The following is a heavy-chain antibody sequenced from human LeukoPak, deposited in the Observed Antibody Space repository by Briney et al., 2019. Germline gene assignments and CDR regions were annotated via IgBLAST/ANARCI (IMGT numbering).Heavy chain of an antibody. CDR2: ISSSGSTI. V-gene: IGHV3-48*03. CDR1: GFTFSSYE. CDR3: ARDPSVAGPGY. D-gene: IGHD6-19*01. J-gene: IGHJ4*02. Sequence: GGSLRLSCAASGFTFSSYEMNWVRQAPGKGLEWVSYISSSGSTIYCADPVKGRFTISRDNAKNSLYLQMNSLRAEDTAVYYCARDPSVAGPGYWGQGTLVTVSS.